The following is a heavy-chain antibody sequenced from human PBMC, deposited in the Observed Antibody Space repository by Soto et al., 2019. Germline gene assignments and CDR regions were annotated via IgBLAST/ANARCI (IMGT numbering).Heavy chain of an antibody. CDR1: GDIFSRIG. Sequence: QVQLEQSGAEVKKPGVSVKVACKTSGDIFSRIGISWVRQAPGQGLEWMGSISPANGDTNYEQKFQDRFIMTTDTSTSTAYMELRSLRSDDTAVYYCARPIGPCTFDIWGQGTMVIVSS. J-gene: IGHJ3*02. V-gene: IGHV1-18*04. CDR3: ARPIGPCTFDI. CDR2: ISPANGDT. D-gene: IGHD1-26*01.